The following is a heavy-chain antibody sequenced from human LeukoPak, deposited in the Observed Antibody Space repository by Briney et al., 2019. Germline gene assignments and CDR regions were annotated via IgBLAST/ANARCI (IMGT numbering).Heavy chain of an antibody. CDR3: AREWQQLDHYYYYYMDV. CDR1: GFTLSSNY. V-gene: IGHV3-53*01. J-gene: IGHJ6*03. D-gene: IGHD6-13*01. Sequence: GGSLRLSCAASGFTLSSNYMSWVRQAPGKGLEWVSVIYSGGSTYYADSMKGRFTIPRDNSKNTLYLQINSLRAEDTAVYYCAREWQQLDHYYYYYMDVWGKGTTVTVSS. CDR2: IYSGGST.